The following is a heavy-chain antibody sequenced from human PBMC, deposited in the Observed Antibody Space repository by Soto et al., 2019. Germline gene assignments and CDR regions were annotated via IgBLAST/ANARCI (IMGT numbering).Heavy chain of an antibody. Sequence: ASVKVSCKASGYSFTNYGITWVRRAPGQGFEWMGWISAYNGNTKYAQKLQGRVTMTTDASTSTAYLKLRSLTSDDTAVYYCARDRGVAPPVAGNTHSYYYMDVWGKGTTVTVSS. CDR3: ARDRGVAPPVAGNTHSYYYMDV. CDR2: ISAYNGNT. CDR1: GYSFTNYG. D-gene: IGHD6-19*01. V-gene: IGHV1-18*01. J-gene: IGHJ6*03.